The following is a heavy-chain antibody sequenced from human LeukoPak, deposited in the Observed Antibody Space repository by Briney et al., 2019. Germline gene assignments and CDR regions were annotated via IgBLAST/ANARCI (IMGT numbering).Heavy chain of an antibody. J-gene: IGHJ4*02. Sequence: ASVQVSRQASGYTFTSYGISWVRQAPGQGLEWMGWISAYNGNTNYAQKLQGRVTMTTDTSTSTAYMELRSLRSDDTAVYYCARSGYYDSSGYSLPFDYWGQGTLVTVSS. CDR3: ARSGYYDSSGYSLPFDY. CDR2: ISAYNGNT. V-gene: IGHV1-18*01. D-gene: IGHD3-22*01. CDR1: GYTFTSYG.